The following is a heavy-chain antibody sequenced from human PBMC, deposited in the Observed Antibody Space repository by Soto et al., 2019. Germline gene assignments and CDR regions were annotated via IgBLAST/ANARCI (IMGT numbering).Heavy chain of an antibody. CDR1: GFTFTSSA. CDR3: AADTLGYCSGGSCSTLGDYGMDV. J-gene: IGHJ6*02. D-gene: IGHD2-15*01. V-gene: IGHV1-58*01. CDR2: IVVGSGNT. Sequence: SVKVSCKASGFTFTSSAVQWVRQARGQRLEWIGWIVVGSGNTNYAQKFQERVTITRDMSTSTAYMELSSLRSEDTAVYYCAADTLGYCSGGSCSTLGDYGMDVWGQGTTVTVSS.